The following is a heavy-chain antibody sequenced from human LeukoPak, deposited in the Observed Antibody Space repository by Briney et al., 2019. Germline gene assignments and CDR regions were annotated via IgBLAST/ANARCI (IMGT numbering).Heavy chain of an antibody. Sequence: SETLSLTCTVSGGSISSYYWSWIRQPAGKGLEWIGRIYTSGSTNYNPSLKSRVTISVDTSKNQFSLKLSSVTAADTAVYYCARAQGNYYDSSGYPDYWGQGTLVTVSS. V-gene: IGHV4-4*07. D-gene: IGHD3-22*01. CDR1: GGSISSYY. J-gene: IGHJ4*02. CDR3: ARAQGNYYDSSGYPDY. CDR2: IYTSGST.